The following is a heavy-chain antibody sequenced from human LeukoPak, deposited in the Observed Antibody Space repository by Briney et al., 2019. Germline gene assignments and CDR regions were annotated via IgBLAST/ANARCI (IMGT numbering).Heavy chain of an antibody. J-gene: IGHJ4*02. Sequence: PGGSLRLSCAASGFSFSRYWMSWVRQAPVKGLEWVANIKPDGSEIYYVDSVKGRFTISRDNAKNAVYLHMNSLRAEDTAVYHCARDGIYDTSGYYPQYFDYWGQGTLVTVSS. CDR3: ARDGIYDTSGYYPQYFDY. CDR1: GFSFSRYW. CDR2: IKPDGSEI. D-gene: IGHD3-22*01. V-gene: IGHV3-7*01.